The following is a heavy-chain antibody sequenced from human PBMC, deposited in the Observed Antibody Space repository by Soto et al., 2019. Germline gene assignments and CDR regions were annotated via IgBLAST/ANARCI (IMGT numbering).Heavy chain of an antibody. CDR1: GFTFSSYG. Sequence: QVQLVESGGGVVQPGRSLRLSCAASGFTFSSYGMHWVRQAPGKGLEWVAVISYDGSNKYYADSVKGRFTISRDNSKNTLYLQMNSLRADDTAVYYCAKDLVAVVEDDYWGQETLVTVSA. J-gene: IGHJ4*02. CDR3: AKDLVAVVEDDY. D-gene: IGHD6-19*01. V-gene: IGHV3-30*18. CDR2: ISYDGSNK.